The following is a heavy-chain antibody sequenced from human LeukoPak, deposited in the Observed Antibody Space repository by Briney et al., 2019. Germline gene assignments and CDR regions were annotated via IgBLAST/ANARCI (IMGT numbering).Heavy chain of an antibody. J-gene: IGHJ4*02. D-gene: IGHD2-21*02. CDR1: GGTFSSYG. CDR3: ARLVVTAIPVLDS. Sequence: ASVKVSCKASGGTFSSYGISWVRQVPGQGPEWMGRIIPILGIASCAQKFQGRVTITADKSTSTAYMELSSLRSEDSAVYYCARLVVTAIPVLDSWGLGTLVTVSS. CDR2: IIPILGIA. V-gene: IGHV1-69*04.